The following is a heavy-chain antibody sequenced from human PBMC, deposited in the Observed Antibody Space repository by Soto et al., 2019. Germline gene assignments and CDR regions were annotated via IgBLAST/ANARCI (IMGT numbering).Heavy chain of an antibody. J-gene: IGHJ3*02. D-gene: IGHD2-2*01. Sequence: SETLSLTCAVSGGSISSSNWWSWVRQPPGRGLEWIGYIYYSGSTNYNPSLKSRVTISVDTSKNQFSLKLSSVTAADTAVYYCAKGDIVVVPAATLNAFDIWGQGTMVTVSS. CDR3: AKGDIVVVPAATLNAFDI. CDR1: GGSISSSNW. V-gene: IGHV4-4*02. CDR2: IYYSGST.